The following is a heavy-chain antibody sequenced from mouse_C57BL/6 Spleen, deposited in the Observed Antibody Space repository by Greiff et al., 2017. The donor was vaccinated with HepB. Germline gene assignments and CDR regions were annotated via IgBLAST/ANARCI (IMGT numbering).Heavy chain of an antibody. CDR3: ARSPYYYGPSDWYFDV. J-gene: IGHJ1*03. CDR2: INPYNGGT. V-gene: IGHV1-19*01. D-gene: IGHD1-1*01. CDR1: GYTFTDYY. Sequence: EVQLQQSGPVLVKPGASVKMSCKASGYTFTDYYMNWVKQSHGKSLEWIGVINPYNGGTSYNQKFKGKATLTVDKSSSTAYMELNSLTSEDSAVYYCARSPYYYGPSDWYFDVWGTGTTVTVSS.